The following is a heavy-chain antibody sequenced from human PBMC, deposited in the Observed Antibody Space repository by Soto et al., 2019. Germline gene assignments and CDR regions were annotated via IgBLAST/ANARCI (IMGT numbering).Heavy chain of an antibody. Sequence: QVHLVQSGAEVKKPGASVKVSCKGSGYIFTTYGITWVRQAPGQGLEWMGWISAHNGNTNYAQKLQGRVTVTRDTSTCTAYMELRNLRSDGRAVYYCARGRYGDYWGQGARVTVSS. D-gene: IGHD1-1*01. V-gene: IGHV1-18*01. CDR3: ARGRYGDY. CDR2: ISAHNGNT. J-gene: IGHJ4*02. CDR1: GYIFTTYG.